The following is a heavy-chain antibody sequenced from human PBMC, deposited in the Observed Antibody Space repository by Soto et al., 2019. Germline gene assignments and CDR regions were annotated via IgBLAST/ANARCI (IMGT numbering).Heavy chain of an antibody. CDR3: AKDSYYYDSSGYYDAKGYFDY. V-gene: IGHV3-30*18. D-gene: IGHD3-22*01. Sequence: GGSLRLSCAASGFTFSSYGMHWVRQAPGKGLEWVAVISYDGSNKYYADSVKGRFTISRDNSKNTLYLQMNSLRAEDTAVYYCAKDSYYYDSSGYYDAKGYFDYWGQGTLVTVSS. CDR1: GFTFSSYG. J-gene: IGHJ4*02. CDR2: ISYDGSNK.